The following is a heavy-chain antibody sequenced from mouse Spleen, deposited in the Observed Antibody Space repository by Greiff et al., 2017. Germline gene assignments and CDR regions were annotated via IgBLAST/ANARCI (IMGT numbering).Heavy chain of an antibody. CDR3: ARDWDISYYGYGRYAMDY. CDR1: GFSLTGYG. J-gene: IGHJ4*01. V-gene: IGHV2-6-7*01. D-gene: IGHD1-2*01. Sequence: QVQLKESGPGLVAPSQSLSITCTVSGFSLTGYGVNWVRQPPGKGLEWLGMIWGDGSTDYNSALKSRLSISKDNSKSQVFLKMNSLQTDDTARYYCARDWDISYYGYGRYAMDYWGQGTSVTVSS. CDR2: IWGDGST.